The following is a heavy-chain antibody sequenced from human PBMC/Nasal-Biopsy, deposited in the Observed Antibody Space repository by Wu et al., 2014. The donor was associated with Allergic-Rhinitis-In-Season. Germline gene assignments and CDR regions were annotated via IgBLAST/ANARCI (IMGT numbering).Heavy chain of an antibody. J-gene: IGHJ4*02. CDR3: ARLGYSSGMRYFNY. CDR2: IYYSGST. Sequence: TLSLTCTVSGGSISGYYWNWIRQPPGKGLEWIGFIYYSGSTNYNPSLKSRVTISVDTSKNQFSLRLSSVTAADTAVYYCARLGYSSGMRYFNYWGQGALVTVSS. D-gene: IGHD5-18*01. CDR1: GGSISGYY. V-gene: IGHV4-59*08.